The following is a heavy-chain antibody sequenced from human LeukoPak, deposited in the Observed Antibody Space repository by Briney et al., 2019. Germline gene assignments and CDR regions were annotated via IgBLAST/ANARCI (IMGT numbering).Heavy chain of an antibody. CDR1: GYTFTSYG. Sequence: ASVKVSCKASGYTFTSYGISWVRQAPGQGLEWMGWISAYNGNTNYAQKLQGRVTMTTDTSTSTAYMELRSLRSDDTAVYYCARALGAEYSSGRSDYWGQGTLVTVSS. CDR3: ARALGAEYSSGRSDY. V-gene: IGHV1-18*01. CDR2: ISAYNGNT. J-gene: IGHJ4*02. D-gene: IGHD6-19*01.